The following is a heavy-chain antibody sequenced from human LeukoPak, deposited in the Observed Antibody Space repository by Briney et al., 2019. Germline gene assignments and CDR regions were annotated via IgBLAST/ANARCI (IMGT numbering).Heavy chain of an antibody. V-gene: IGHV3-7*01. CDR1: GFTFTTYW. D-gene: IGHD2-2*01. CDR3: AGSTFDP. Sequence: GGSLRLSCAASGFTFTTYWMSWVRQLPGKGLEWVANINQDGTEKYYVDSVKGRFTISRDNAKNSLYLQMNSLRAEDTAVYYCAGSTFDPWGQGTLVTVSS. CDR2: INQDGTEK. J-gene: IGHJ5*02.